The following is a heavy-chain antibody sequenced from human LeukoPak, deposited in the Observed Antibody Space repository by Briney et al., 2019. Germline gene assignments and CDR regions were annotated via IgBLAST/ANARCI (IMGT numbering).Heavy chain of an antibody. D-gene: IGHD5-18*01. CDR1: GGSVSSGSYY. J-gene: IGHJ4*02. CDR3: ARDVDTATVF. CDR2: IYYSGST. Sequence: SETLSLTCTVSGGSVSSGSYYWSWIRQPPGEGLEWIGYIYYSGSTNYNPSLKSRVTISVDTSKNQFSLKLSSVTAADTAVYYCARDVDTATVFWGQGTLVTVSS. V-gene: IGHV4-61*01.